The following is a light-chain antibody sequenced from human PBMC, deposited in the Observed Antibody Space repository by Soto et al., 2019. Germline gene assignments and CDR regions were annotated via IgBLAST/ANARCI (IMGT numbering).Light chain of an antibody. V-gene: IGKV1-39*01. Sequence: DIQMTQSPSSLSASVVDGVAITCLASQSISSYLNWYQQKPGKAPKLLIYAASSLQSGVPSRFSGSGSGTDFTLTISSLQPEDFATYYCQQSYSTPETFGQGTKVDIK. J-gene: IGKJ1*01. CDR2: AAS. CDR1: QSISSY. CDR3: QQSYSTPET.